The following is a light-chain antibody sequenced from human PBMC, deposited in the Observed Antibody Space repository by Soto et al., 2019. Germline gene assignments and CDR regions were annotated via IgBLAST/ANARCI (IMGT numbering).Light chain of an antibody. Sequence: QSVLTKPPSASGTPGQRVTFSCSGSSSNIGSNTVNWYQQLPGTAPKLLIYSNNQRPSGVPDRFSGSKSGTSASLAISGRQSEDEADYYCAAWDDSLNGRLFGGGTQLTVL. V-gene: IGLV1-44*01. CDR2: SNN. J-gene: IGLJ3*02. CDR3: AAWDDSLNGRL. CDR1: SSNIGSNT.